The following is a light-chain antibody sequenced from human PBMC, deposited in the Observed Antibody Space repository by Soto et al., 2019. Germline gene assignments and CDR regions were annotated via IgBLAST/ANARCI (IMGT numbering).Light chain of an antibody. CDR3: QQYGSSLT. V-gene: IGKV3-20*01. J-gene: IGKJ5*01. CDR1: QSVGSD. CDR2: GAS. Sequence: EIVMTQSPATLSVSPGARATLSCRASQSVGSDLVWYQQKPGQAPRFLIYGASTRPTGIPDRFSGSGSGTDFTLTISRLEPEDFAVYYCQQYGSSLTFGQGTRLEIK.